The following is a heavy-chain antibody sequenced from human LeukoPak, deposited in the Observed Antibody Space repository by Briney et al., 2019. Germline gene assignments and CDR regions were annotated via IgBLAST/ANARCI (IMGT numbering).Heavy chain of an antibody. CDR2: ISGSGGST. V-gene: IGHV3-23*01. D-gene: IGHD5-18*01. J-gene: IGHJ3*02. Sequence: GGSLRLSCAASGFTFSSYAMSWVRQAPGKGLEWVSAISGSGGSTYYADSVKGRFTISRDNSKNTLYLQMNSLRVEDTAVYYCAKDLYSYGHTPAFDIWGQGTMVTVSS. CDR1: GFTFSSYA. CDR3: AKDLYSYGHTPAFDI.